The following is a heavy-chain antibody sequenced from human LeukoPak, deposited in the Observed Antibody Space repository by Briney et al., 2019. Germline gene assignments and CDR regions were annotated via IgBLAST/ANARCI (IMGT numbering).Heavy chain of an antibody. Sequence: GGSLRLSCAASGFTVSSSYMSWVRQAPGKGLEWVSVIYSGGSTYYADSVKGRFTISRDNSKNTLYLQMNSLRAEDTAVYYCARDSGSYPFDYWGQGTLVTVSS. J-gene: IGHJ4*02. CDR2: IYSGGST. CDR1: GFTVSSSY. V-gene: IGHV3-53*01. D-gene: IGHD1-26*01. CDR3: ARDSGSYPFDY.